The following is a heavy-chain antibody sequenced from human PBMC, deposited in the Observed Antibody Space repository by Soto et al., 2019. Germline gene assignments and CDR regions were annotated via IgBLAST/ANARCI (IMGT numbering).Heavy chain of an antibody. V-gene: IGHV1-18*01. Sequence: ASVNLSCKASGYTFTNYGISWVRQAPGQGLEWMGWISAYNGNTKYAQKLQGRVTMTTDTSTSTAYMELSSLRSEDTAVYYCARDLLYLKSPRDRRKNYFDYWGQGTLVTVSA. CDR3: ARDLLYLKSPRDRRKNYFDY. J-gene: IGHJ4*02. CDR2: ISAYNGNT. D-gene: IGHD2-8*01. CDR1: GYTFTNYG.